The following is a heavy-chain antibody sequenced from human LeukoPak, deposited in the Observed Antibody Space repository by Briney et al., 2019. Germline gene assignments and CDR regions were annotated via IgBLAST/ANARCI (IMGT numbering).Heavy chain of an antibody. Sequence: GGSLRLSCAASGFTVSSNYMSWVRQVPGKGLEWVSVIYSGGSTYYADSVKGRFTISRDNSKNTLYLQMNSLRAEDTAVYYCAKCSRITMIVVYFDYWGQGTLVTVSS. CDR3: AKCSRITMIVVYFDY. V-gene: IGHV3-53*01. CDR1: GFTVSSNY. CDR2: IYSGGST. J-gene: IGHJ4*02. D-gene: IGHD3-22*01.